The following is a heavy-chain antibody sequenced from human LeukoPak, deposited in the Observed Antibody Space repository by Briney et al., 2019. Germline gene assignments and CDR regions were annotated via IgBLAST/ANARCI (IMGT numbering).Heavy chain of an antibody. CDR3: ARGGSYPYYFDY. V-gene: IGHV3-21*01. D-gene: IGHD1-26*01. CDR2: ISSSSSYI. J-gene: IGHJ4*02. CDR1: GFTFSNYN. Sequence: GGSLRLSCAASGFTFSNYNMNWVRQAPGKGPEWVSSISSSSSYIYYADSVRGRFTISRDNAKNSLYLQMNSLRAEDTTVYYCARGGSYPYYFDYWGQGTLVTVSS.